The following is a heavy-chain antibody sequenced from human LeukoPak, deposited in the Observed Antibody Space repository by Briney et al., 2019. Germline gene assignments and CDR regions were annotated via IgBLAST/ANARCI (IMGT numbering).Heavy chain of an antibody. J-gene: IGHJ4*02. CDR1: GYTFTSYG. CDR2: ISAYNGNT. V-gene: IGHV1-18*01. CDR3: ARAHDHYYFDY. Sequence: RWASVKVSCKASGYTFTSYGISWVRQDPGQGREWMGWISAYNGNTNYAQKLQGRVTMTTDTSTSTAYMELRSLRSEDTAVYYCARAHDHYYFDYWGQGTLVTVSS. D-gene: IGHD3-16*01.